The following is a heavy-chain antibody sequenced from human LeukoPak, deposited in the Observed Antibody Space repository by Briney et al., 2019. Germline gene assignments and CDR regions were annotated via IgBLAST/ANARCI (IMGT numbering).Heavy chain of an antibody. CDR1: GYTFTGYY. CDR3: AREGGSGDYDSDAFDI. Sequence: GASVKVSCKASGYTFTGYYMHWVRQAPGQGLEWMGWINPNSGGTNYAQKFQGRVTMTRDTSISTAYMELSRLRSDDTAVYFCAREGGSGDYDSDAFDIWGQGTMVTVSS. V-gene: IGHV1-2*02. J-gene: IGHJ3*02. D-gene: IGHD5-12*01. CDR2: INPNSGGT.